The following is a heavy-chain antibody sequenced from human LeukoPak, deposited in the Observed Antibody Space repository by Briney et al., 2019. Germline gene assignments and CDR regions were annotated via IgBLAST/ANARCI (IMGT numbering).Heavy chain of an antibody. CDR1: GGTFSSYA. D-gene: IGHD3-10*01. CDR2: IIPIFGTA. CDR3: ARADAGVTTGGFFDY. V-gene: IGHV1-69*06. J-gene: IGHJ4*02. Sequence: SVKVSCKASGGTFSSYAISWVRQAPGQGLEWMGGIIPIFGTANYAQKFQGRVTITADKSTSTAYMELSSLRSEDTAVYYCARADAGVTTGGFFDYWGQGTLVTVSS.